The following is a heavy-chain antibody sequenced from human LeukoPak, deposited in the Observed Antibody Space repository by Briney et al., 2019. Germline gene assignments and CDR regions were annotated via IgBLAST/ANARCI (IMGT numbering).Heavy chain of an antibody. CDR1: RFLFSSSN. V-gene: IGHV3-21*04. CDR3: ARDREEEARIGGMDV. D-gene: IGHD3-16*01. J-gene: IGHJ6*02. CDR2: ISDSSSYA. Sequence: GGSLRLSCAASRFLFSSSNMNWVRQAPGKGLEWVSYISDSSSYAYYADSVKGRFTISRDNAENPLYLQMNSLRAEDTAIYYCARDREEEARIGGMDVWGQGTTVIVSS.